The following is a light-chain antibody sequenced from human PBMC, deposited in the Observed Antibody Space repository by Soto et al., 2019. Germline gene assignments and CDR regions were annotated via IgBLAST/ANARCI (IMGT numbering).Light chain of an antibody. V-gene: IGKV1-39*01. CDR1: QSISSY. J-gene: IGKJ1*01. Sequence: DIQMTQSPSSLSASVGDRVTITCRASQSISSYLNWYQQKPGKAPKLLIYAASSLQSGVPSRFSGSGPGTDFTLTISSLQPEDFATYYCQQSYSTPPTFGQGT. CDR3: QQSYSTPPT. CDR2: AAS.